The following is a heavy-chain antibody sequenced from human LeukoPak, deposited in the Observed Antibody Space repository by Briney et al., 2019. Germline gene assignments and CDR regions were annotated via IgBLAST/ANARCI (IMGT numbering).Heavy chain of an antibody. V-gene: IGHV1-2*02. CDR1: GYTFTGYY. J-gene: IGHJ5*02. D-gene: IGHD6-13*01. CDR3: ARGGPGYSSSRLQYNWFDP. Sequence: GASVKVSCKASGYTFTGYYMHWVRQAPGQGLEWMGWINPNSGGTNYAQKFQGRVTMNRDTSISTAYMELSRLRSDDTAVYYCARGGPGYSSSRLQYNWFDPWGQGTLVTVSS. CDR2: INPNSGGT.